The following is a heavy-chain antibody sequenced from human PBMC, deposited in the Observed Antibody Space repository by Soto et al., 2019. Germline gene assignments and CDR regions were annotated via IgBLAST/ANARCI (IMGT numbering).Heavy chain of an antibody. Sequence: PGGSLRLSCAASGFIFSSYGMHWVRQAPGKGLEWVAVISYDGINKYYSDSVKGRFTISRDNSKNTLYLQMNSLRAEDTAVYYCARLAGWNGEDFDNWGQGTLVTVSS. J-gene: IGHJ4*02. CDR1: GFIFSSYG. CDR2: ISYDGINK. V-gene: IGHV3-30*03. D-gene: IGHD1-1*01. CDR3: ARLAGWNGEDFDN.